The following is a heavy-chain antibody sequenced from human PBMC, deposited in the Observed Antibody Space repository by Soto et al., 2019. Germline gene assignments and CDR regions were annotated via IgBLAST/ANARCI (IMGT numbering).Heavy chain of an antibody. D-gene: IGHD3-9*01. CDR3: ATDRNYDVLTGYRNYYGMDV. V-gene: IGHV1-18*01. CDR1: VYAFTSYG. J-gene: IGHJ6*02. Sequence: ASVKVSCKASVYAFTSYGFSWVRQAPGQGLEWMGWISAYNGHTKYEQKVQGRITMTTDTSTNTAYMELTSLRSDDTAVYYCATDRNYDVLTGYRNYYGMDVWGQGTTVTVSS. CDR2: ISAYNGHT.